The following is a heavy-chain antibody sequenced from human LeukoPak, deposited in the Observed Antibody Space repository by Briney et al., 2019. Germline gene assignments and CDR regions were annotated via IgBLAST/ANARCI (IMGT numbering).Heavy chain of an antibody. V-gene: IGHV3-30-3*01. CDR2: ISYDGSNK. J-gene: IGHJ4*02. D-gene: IGHD2-21*01. CDR3: ARAVVYCGGDCLYYFDY. Sequence: TGGSLRLSCAASGFTFSSYAMHWVRQAPGKGLEWVAVISYDGSNKYYADSVKGRFTISRDNSKNTLYLQMNSLRAEDTAVYYCARAVVYCGGDCLYYFDYWGQGTLVTVSS. CDR1: GFTFSSYA.